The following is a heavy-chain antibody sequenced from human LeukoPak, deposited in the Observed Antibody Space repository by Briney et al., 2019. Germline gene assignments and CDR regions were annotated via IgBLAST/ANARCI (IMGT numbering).Heavy chain of an antibody. CDR3: ASFSPTYYYGSGGGGY. V-gene: IGHV1-2*02. J-gene: IGHJ4*02. Sequence: ASVKVSCKASAYTFTGYYMHWVRQAPGQGLEWMGWINPNSGGTNYAQKFQGRVTMTRDTSISSAYMELSRLRSDDTAVYYCASFSPTYYYGSGGGGYWGQGTLVTVSS. CDR2: INPNSGGT. D-gene: IGHD3-10*01. CDR1: AYTFTGYY.